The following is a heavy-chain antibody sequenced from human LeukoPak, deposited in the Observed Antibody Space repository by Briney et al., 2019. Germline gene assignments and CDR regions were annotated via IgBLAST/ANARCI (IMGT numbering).Heavy chain of an antibody. CDR1: GYSISSGYY. V-gene: IGHV4-38-2*01. D-gene: IGHD6-13*01. J-gene: IGHJ6*03. Sequence: SETLSLTCAVSGYSISSGYYWGWIRQPPGKGLEWIGCIYHSGNSRYNPSLKSRVSISVDTSKNQFSLRLSSATAADTAVYYCARQGGSSSPYYYYYMDVWGKGTTVTVSS. CDR3: ARQGGSSSPYYYYYMDV. CDR2: IYHSGNS.